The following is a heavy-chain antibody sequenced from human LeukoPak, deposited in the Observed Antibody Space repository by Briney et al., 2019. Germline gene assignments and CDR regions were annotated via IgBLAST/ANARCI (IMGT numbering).Heavy chain of an antibody. CDR3: ARSEPNWNDNGLFGY. Sequence: SVKVSCKASRGTFSNYAIRWVPQAPGQGLEWIGRIIPIFGTANYAQKFQGRVKITADQSTRPAYMALDSLRSEETAVYYCARSEPNWNDNGLFGYWGQGTLVTVSS. V-gene: IGHV1-69*13. D-gene: IGHD1-1*01. CDR2: IIPIFGTA. J-gene: IGHJ4*02. CDR1: RGTFSNYA.